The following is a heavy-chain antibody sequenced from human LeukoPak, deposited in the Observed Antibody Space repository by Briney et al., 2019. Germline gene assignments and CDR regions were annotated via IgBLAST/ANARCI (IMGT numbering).Heavy chain of an antibody. CDR3: AQVATDY. J-gene: IGHJ4*02. D-gene: IGHD5-12*01. V-gene: IGHV1-2*02. Sequence: ASVKVSCEASGYTFTGYYIHWVRQAPGQGLEWMGWINPNSGAPNYAQNFQGRVTMTRDTSISTVYMELSRLRSDDTAVYYCAQVATDYWGQGTLVTVSS. CDR1: GYTFTGYY. CDR2: INPNSGAP.